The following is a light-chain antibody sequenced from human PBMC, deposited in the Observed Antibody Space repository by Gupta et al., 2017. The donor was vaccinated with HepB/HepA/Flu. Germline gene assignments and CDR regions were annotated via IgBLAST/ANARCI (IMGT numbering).Light chain of an antibody. J-gene: IGLJ2*01. V-gene: IGLV1-44*01. Sequence: QSVLTQSTSVSGTPGQRVPTPFLVSSSNVGRNNVNWYQQLPGTDPKLLIYYNDERPSGVPDRISGSESGTSASLAISGLQSEDEADYYCAAWDTSLNVVVFGGGTKLTVL. CDR1: SSNVGRNN. CDR3: AAWDTSLNVVV. CDR2: YND.